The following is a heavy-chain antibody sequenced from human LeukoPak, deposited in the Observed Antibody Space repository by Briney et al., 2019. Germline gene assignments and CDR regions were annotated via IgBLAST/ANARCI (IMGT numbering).Heavy chain of an antibody. D-gene: IGHD2-2*01. Sequence: ASVKVSCKASGGTFSSYAISWVRQAPGQGLEWMGGIIPIFGTANYVQKFQGRVTITADESTSTAYMELSSLRSEDTAVYYCARDRCSSTSCQTNYYYGMDVWGQGTTVTVSS. J-gene: IGHJ6*02. CDR3: ARDRCSSTSCQTNYYYGMDV. CDR1: GGTFSSYA. V-gene: IGHV1-69*13. CDR2: IIPIFGTA.